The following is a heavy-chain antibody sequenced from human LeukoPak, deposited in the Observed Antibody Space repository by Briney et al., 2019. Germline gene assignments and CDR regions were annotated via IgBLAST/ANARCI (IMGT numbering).Heavy chain of an antibody. Sequence: SETLSLTCAVSGGSISSSNWWSWVRQPPGKGLEWIGEIYHSGSTNYNPSLKSRVTISVDKSKNQFSLKLSSVTAADTAVYYCARDRGAGLWFGEFTRDAFDIWGQGTMVTVSS. V-gene: IGHV4-4*02. J-gene: IGHJ3*02. CDR1: GGSISSSNW. D-gene: IGHD3-10*01. CDR2: IYHSGST. CDR3: ARDRGAGLWFGEFTRDAFDI.